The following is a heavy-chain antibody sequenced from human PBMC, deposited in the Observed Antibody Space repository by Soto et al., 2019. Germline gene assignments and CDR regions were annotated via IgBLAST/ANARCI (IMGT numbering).Heavy chain of an antibody. V-gene: IGHV2-5*02. CDR1: GFSFSVNGVA. D-gene: IGHD3-10*01. CDR2: IYWDDDQ. CDR3: AHKRDVSRGFKY. Sequence: QITLKESGPTLVKPTQTLTLTCTFSGFSFSVNGVAVGWIRQPPGQALEWLALIYWDDDQRYNPSLKDRLTITKDTSRHQVVLTMTNIDPVDTATYYCAHKRDVSRGFKYWGQGTLGTVSS. J-gene: IGHJ4*02.